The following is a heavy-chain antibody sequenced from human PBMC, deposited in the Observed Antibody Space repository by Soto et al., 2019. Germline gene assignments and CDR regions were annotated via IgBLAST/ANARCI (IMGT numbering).Heavy chain of an antibody. Sequence: PGGSLRLSCAGSSFNFTSYSLNWVRQAPGKGLEWVSSISATSTYIFYADSVKGRFTISRDNAQNSVSLQMNSLRAEDTALYYCARVHSATGSMHSDHWGHGTLVTVSS. CDR3: ARVHSATGSMHSDH. J-gene: IGHJ4*01. CDR2: ISATSTYI. D-gene: IGHD3-9*01. CDR1: SFNFTSYS. V-gene: IGHV3-21*01.